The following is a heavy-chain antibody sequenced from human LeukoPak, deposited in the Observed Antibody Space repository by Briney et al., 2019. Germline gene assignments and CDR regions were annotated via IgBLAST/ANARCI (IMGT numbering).Heavy chain of an antibody. CDR1: GYTFTGYY. J-gene: IGHJ4*02. CDR3: ARDSSGPLYYFDY. V-gene: IGHV1-2*06. Sequence: GASVKVSCNTSGYTFTGYYLHWVRQAPGQGLEWMGRINPNSGDTNFAQKFQGRVTMTRDTSISTAYMELTRLRSDDTAVYYCARDSSGPLYYFDYWGQGTLVTVSS. D-gene: IGHD3-22*01. CDR2: INPNSGDT.